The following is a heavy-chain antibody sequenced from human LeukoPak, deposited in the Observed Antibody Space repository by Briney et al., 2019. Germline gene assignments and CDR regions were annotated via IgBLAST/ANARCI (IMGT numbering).Heavy chain of an antibody. CDR2: IYGGGST. CDR3: ARVLWFGEFL. V-gene: IGHV3-53*01. Sequence: GGSLRLSCAASGFTVSSNYMSWVRQAPGKGLEWVSVIYGGGSTYYAASVKGRSTISRDNTKNTLYLQMNSLRAEDTAVYYCARVLWFGEFLWGQGTLVTVSS. CDR1: GFTVSSNY. J-gene: IGHJ4*02. D-gene: IGHD3-10*01.